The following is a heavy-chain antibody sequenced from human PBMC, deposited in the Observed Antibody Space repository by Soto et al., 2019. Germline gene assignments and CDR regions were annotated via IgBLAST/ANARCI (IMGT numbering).Heavy chain of an antibody. J-gene: IGHJ6*02. CDR3: ARAGSSWSYYYGMDV. CDR1: FGSSSSGGYY. Sequence: SLSLACTVSFGSSSSGGYYWSWIRQHPGKGLEWIGYIYYSGSTYYNPSLKSRVTISVDTSKNQFSLKLSSVTAADTAVYYCARAGSSWSYYYGMDVWGQGTTVTVSS. CDR2: IYYSGST. D-gene: IGHD6-13*01. V-gene: IGHV4-31*03.